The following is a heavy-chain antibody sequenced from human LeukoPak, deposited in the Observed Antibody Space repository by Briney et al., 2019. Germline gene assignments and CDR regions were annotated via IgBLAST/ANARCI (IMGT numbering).Heavy chain of an antibody. CDR2: ISAYNGNT. Sequence: ASVKVSCKASGYTFTSYGISWVRQAPGQGLEWMGWISAYNGNTNYAQKLQGRVTMTTDTSTSTAYMELRSLRSDDTAVYYCARDGRWGSYTPTPNYYYGMDVWGQGTTVTVSS. D-gene: IGHD3-16*01. CDR3: ARDGRWGSYTPTPNYYYGMDV. J-gene: IGHJ6*02. CDR1: GYTFTSYG. V-gene: IGHV1-18*01.